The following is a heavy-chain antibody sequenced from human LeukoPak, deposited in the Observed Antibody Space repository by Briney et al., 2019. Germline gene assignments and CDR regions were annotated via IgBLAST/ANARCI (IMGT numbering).Heavy chain of an antibody. CDR3: ARGISSEEWPGVY. Sequence: ASVKVSCKASGGTFSSYAISWVRQAPGQGLEWMGGIIPIFGTANYAQKFQGRVTITTDESASTAYMELSSLRSEDTAVYYCARGISSEEWPGVYWGQGTLVTVSS. CDR1: GGTFSSYA. J-gene: IGHJ4*02. V-gene: IGHV1-69*05. D-gene: IGHD3-3*01. CDR2: IIPIFGTA.